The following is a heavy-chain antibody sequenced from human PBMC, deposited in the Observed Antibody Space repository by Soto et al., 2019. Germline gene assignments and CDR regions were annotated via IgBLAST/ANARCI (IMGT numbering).Heavy chain of an antibody. CDR2: ITPNNGGT. CDR1: GYTFTDYY. CDR3: ARSGTVLLNAFDI. Sequence: ASVKVSCKASGYTFTDYYMHWVRQAPGQGLEWMGWITPNNGGTNYAQKFQGRATMTRDTSISTAYMELSRLRSDDTAVYYCARSGTVLLNAFDIWGQGTMVTVSS. J-gene: IGHJ3*02. V-gene: IGHV1-2*02.